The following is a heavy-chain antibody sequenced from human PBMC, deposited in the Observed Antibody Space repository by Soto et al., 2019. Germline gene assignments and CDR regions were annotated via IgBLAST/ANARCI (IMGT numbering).Heavy chain of an antibody. CDR1: GYTLTELS. Sequence: ASVKVSCKVSGYTLTELSMHWVRQAPGKGLEWMGGFDPEDGETICAQKFQGRVTMTEDTSTDTAYMELSSLRAEDTAVYYCAKDQELLLPPNPNWFDPWGQGTLVTVSS. V-gene: IGHV1-24*01. CDR2: FDPEDGET. D-gene: IGHD2-15*01. J-gene: IGHJ5*02. CDR3: AKDQELLLPPNPNWFDP.